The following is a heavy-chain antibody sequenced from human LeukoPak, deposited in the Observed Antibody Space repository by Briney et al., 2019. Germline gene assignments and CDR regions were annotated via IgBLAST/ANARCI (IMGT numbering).Heavy chain of an antibody. CDR1: GFTFSSYA. J-gene: IGHJ5*02. V-gene: IGHV3-30-3*01. Sequence: GRSLRLSCAASGFTFSSYAMHWVRQAPGKGLEWVAVISYDGSNKYYADSVKGRFTISRDNSKNTLCLQMNSLRAEDTAVYYCARDQSLETENWFDPWGQGTLVTVSS. CDR2: ISYDGSNK. D-gene: IGHD2-21*02. CDR3: ARDQSLETENWFDP.